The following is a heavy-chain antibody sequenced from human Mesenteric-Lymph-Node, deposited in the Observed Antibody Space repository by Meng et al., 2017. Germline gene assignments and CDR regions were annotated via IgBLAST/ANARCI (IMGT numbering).Heavy chain of an antibody. CDR2: IKQDGSEK. V-gene: IGHV3-7*01. J-gene: IGHJ3*02. Sequence: GGSLRLSCAASGFTFSSYWMSWVRQAPGKGLEWVANIKQDGSEKYYVDSVKGRFTISRDNAKNSLYLQMNSLRAEDTAVYYCARDYVGYDILTGNDAFDIWGQGTMVTVSS. D-gene: IGHD3-9*01. CDR3: ARDYVGYDILTGNDAFDI. CDR1: GFTFSSYW.